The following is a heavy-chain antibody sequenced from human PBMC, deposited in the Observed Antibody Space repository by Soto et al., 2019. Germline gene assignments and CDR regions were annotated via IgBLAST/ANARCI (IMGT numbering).Heavy chain of an antibody. CDR3: ARLCGGRAAMFPPGMDV. CDR2: IYPGDSDT. J-gene: IGHJ6*02. V-gene: IGHV5-51*01. Sequence: PGESLKISCKGSGYSFTSYWIGWVRQMPGKGLEWMGIIYPGDSDTRYSPYFQGQVTISADKSISTAYLKWSSLKASDTAFFYFARLCGGRAAMFPPGMDVWGQGPRSPSP. D-gene: IGHD5-18*01. CDR1: GYSFTSYW.